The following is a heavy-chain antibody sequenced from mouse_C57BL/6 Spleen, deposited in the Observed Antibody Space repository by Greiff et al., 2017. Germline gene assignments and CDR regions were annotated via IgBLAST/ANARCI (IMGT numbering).Heavy chain of an antibody. J-gene: IGHJ2*01. Sequence: EVQRVESGGGLVKPGGSLKLSCAASGFTFSSYAMSWVRQTPEKRLEWVATISDGGSYTYYPDNVKGRFTISRDNAKNNLYLQMSHLKSEDTAMYYCARDHYSSFFYFDDWGKGTTLTVSS. V-gene: IGHV5-4*01. CDR2: ISDGGSYT. CDR1: GFTFSSYA. D-gene: IGHD1-1*01. CDR3: ARDHYSSFFYFDD.